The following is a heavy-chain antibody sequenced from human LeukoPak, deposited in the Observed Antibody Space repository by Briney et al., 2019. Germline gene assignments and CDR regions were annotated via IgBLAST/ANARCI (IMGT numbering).Heavy chain of an antibody. V-gene: IGHV3-11*01. D-gene: IGHD4-17*01. Sequence: GGSLRLSCAASGFTFSDYYMSWTRQAPGKGLEWVSYISSSGSTIYYADSVKGRLTISRDNAKNSLYLQMNSLRAEDTAVYYCARLSVDYEFDYWGQGTLVTVSS. CDR3: ARLSVDYEFDY. CDR2: ISSSGSTI. CDR1: GFTFSDYY. J-gene: IGHJ4*02.